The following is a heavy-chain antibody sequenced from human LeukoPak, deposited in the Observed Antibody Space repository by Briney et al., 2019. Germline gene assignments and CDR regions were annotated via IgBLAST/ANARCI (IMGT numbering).Heavy chain of an antibody. Sequence: GSLRLSCAASGFTVSSNYMSWIRQPPGKGPEWIGYIYYSGSTNYNPSLKSRVTISVDTSKNQFSLKLSSVTAADTAVYYCARLTYYYDNSGHYYWFDPWGQGTLVTVSS. J-gene: IGHJ5*02. CDR2: IYYSGST. V-gene: IGHV4-59*02. CDR3: ARLTYYYDNSGHYYWFDP. D-gene: IGHD3-22*01. CDR1: GFTVSSNY.